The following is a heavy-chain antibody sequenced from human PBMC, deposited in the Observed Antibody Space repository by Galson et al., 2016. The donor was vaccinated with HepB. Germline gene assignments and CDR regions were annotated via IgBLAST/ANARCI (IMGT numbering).Heavy chain of an antibody. D-gene: IGHD1-26*01. CDR1: GFTFKKYW. CDR3: LSGFTSGI. V-gene: IGHV3-7*01. J-gene: IGHJ3*02. CDR2: VNRDGSGT. Sequence: SLRLSCAASGFTFKKYWMVWVRQAPGKGLEYVANVNRDGSGTHYMDSAKGRFTISRDNARNPVGLQINSLRPEDTGLYYCLSGFTSGIWGQGTMVTVSS.